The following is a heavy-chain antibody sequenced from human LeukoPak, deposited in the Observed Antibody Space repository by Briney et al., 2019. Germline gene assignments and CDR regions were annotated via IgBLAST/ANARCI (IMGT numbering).Heavy chain of an antibody. CDR3: ARDYGDYPITLDY. CDR1: GFTFSSYW. V-gene: IGHV3-74*01. J-gene: IGHJ4*02. D-gene: IGHD4-17*01. Sequence: GESLRLSCAASGFTFSSYWMHWVRQAPGKGLVWVSRINSDGSSTSYADSVKGRFTISRDNAKNTLYLQMNSLRAEDTAVYYCARDYGDYPITLDYWGQGTLVTVSS. CDR2: INSDGSST.